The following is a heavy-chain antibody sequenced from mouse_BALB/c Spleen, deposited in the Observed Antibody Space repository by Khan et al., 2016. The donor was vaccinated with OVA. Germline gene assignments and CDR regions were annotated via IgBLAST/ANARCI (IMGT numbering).Heavy chain of an antibody. CDR2: IYPGNSDI. Sequence: VQLKQSGTVLARPGASVKMSCKASGYTFTSYWMHWVKQRPGQGLEWIGAIYPGNSDINYNQKFKGKAKLTAVTATSTAYMELNSLTYEDSAVYYCTRNGFGNYESWDYWGQGTTLTVSS. J-gene: IGHJ2*01. V-gene: IGHV1-5*01. CDR1: GYTFTSYW. D-gene: IGHD2-1*01. CDR3: TRNGFGNYESWDY.